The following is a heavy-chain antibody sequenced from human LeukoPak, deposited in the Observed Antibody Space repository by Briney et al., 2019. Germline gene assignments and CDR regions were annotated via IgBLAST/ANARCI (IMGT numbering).Heavy chain of an antibody. Sequence: GESLKISCKGSGYSFSGYWIGWVRQMPGKGLEWMGIIYPDDSDTRYSPSFQGQAAFSADKSISTAYLQWSSLKASDTAMYYCARQAVAGPIFMDVWGQGTTVTVSS. CDR1: GYSFSGYW. CDR3: ARQAVAGPIFMDV. V-gene: IGHV5-51*01. CDR2: IYPDDSDT. D-gene: IGHD6-19*01. J-gene: IGHJ6*02.